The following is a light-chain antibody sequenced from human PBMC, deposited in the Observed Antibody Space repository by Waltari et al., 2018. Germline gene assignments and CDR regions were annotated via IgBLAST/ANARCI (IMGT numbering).Light chain of an antibody. J-gene: IGLJ3*02. CDR3: CSYAGSSTYVL. CDR1: TSDVGGSAL. Sequence: QSALPHPASVSGSPGQSITISCTETTSDVGGSALFSWYQHHPGKAPKLIIYEATKRPSGVSDRFSASKSDNTASLTISGLQADDEANYYCCSYAGSSTYVLFGGGTRLTVL. V-gene: IGLV2-23*01. CDR2: EAT.